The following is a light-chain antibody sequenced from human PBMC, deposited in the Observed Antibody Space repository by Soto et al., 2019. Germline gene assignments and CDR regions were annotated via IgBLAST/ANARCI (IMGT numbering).Light chain of an antibody. CDR2: GAS. CDR1: QSVSNNY. V-gene: IGKV3-20*01. Sequence: EIVLTQSPGTLSLSPGERATLSWSSSQSVSNNYLAWYQQKPGQAPRLLIYGASNRATGIPDRFSGSGSGTDFTLTISRLEPEDFAVYFCQQYAGPPTTFGQGTRLEI. CDR3: QQYAGPPTT. J-gene: IGKJ5*01.